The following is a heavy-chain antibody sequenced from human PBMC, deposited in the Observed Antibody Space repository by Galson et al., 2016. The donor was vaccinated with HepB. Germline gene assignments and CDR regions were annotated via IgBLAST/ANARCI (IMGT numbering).Heavy chain of an antibody. Sequence: SGYTFSSYDIYWVRQATGQGLEWMGWMNPNSGDTGYAQKFQGRVSMTRHTSRSTAYTELSSLRSDDTAVYYCAGGGWYFDLWGRGTLVTVYS. CDR2: MNPNSGDT. CDR3: AGGGWYFDL. J-gene: IGHJ2*01. V-gene: IGHV1-8*01. CDR1: GYTFSSYD.